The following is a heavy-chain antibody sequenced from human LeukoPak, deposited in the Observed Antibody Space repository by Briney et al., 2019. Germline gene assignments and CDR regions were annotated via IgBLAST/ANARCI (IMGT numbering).Heavy chain of an antibody. Sequence: GGSLRLSCAASGFTFQNAWMTWVRQAPGKGLEWVGRVKSKTDGGTTDYAVPVTGRFAISRDDSKNTVYLEMNSLKTEDTAVYYCATVGENRSGYYYWGQGTLVTVSS. V-gene: IGHV3-15*07. CDR3: ATVGENRSGYYY. CDR2: VKSKTDGGTT. J-gene: IGHJ4*02. D-gene: IGHD6-19*01. CDR1: GFTFQNAW.